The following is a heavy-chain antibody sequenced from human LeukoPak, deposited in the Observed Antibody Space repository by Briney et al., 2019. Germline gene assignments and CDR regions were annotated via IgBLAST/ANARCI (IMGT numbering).Heavy chain of an antibody. D-gene: IGHD6-19*01. CDR2: ISGSGGST. CDR3: AKDRASGWYTIAPIGFDY. J-gene: IGHJ4*01. CDR1: GFTFSSYA. V-gene: IGHV3-23*01. Sequence: GGSLRLSCAASGFTFSSYAMSWVRQAPGKGLEWVSAISGSGGSTYYADSVKGRFTISRDNSKNTLYLQMNSLRAEDTAVYYFAKDRASGWYTIAPIGFDYWGQEPWSPSPQ.